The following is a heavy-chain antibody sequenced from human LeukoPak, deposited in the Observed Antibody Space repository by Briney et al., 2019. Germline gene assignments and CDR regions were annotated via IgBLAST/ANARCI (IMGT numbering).Heavy chain of an antibody. CDR1: ECIVSDYY. V-gene: IGHV3-66*01. CDR3: AREHSGYHNT. D-gene: IGHD5-12*01. Sequence: GGSLTLSCAASECIVSDYYLSWVRQPAGKGLEWVALIYSGGSTYYADSVKGRFTISRDRSKNILHLQMNTLRAEDTAVYYCAREHSGYHNTGGQGTLVTVSS. J-gene: IGHJ4*02. CDR2: IYSGGST.